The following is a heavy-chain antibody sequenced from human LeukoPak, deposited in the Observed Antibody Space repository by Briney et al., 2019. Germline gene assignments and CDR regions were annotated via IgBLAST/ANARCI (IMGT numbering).Heavy chain of an antibody. Sequence: SETLSLTCTVSGGSISSGSYYWRWIRQPAGKGLEWIGRIYTSGSTNYNPSLKSRVTISVDPSKNQFSLKLSSVTAADTAVYYCARALGGYFDYWGQGTLVTVSS. V-gene: IGHV4-61*02. CDR3: ARALGGYFDY. CDR1: GGSISSGSYY. CDR2: IYTSGST. J-gene: IGHJ4*02. D-gene: IGHD3-16*01.